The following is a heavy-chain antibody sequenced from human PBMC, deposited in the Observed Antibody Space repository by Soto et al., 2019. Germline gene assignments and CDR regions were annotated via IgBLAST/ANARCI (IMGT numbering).Heavy chain of an antibody. CDR2: IYHSGRT. Sequence: SETLSLTCAVSGYSISSGYYWGWIRQPPGKGLEWIGSIYHSGRTYYNPSLKSRLTISLDTSKNQFSLKLTSVTAADTALYYCATEMSGAARPGWFDPWGQGTLVTVSS. CDR3: ATEMSGAARPGWFDP. V-gene: IGHV4-38-2*02. J-gene: IGHJ5*02. CDR1: GYSISSGYY. D-gene: IGHD6-6*01.